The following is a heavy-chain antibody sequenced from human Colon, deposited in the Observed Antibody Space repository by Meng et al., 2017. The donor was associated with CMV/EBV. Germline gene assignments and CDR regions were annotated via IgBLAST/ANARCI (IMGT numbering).Heavy chain of an antibody. CDR3: ARDDPGDPLDY. CDR1: GYIFRNYA. Sequence: CRASGYIFRNYAISWVRQAPGQGLEWMGWIRGHNGDTNYAQKYQGRVTLTTDTSTNTAYMEMRSLRSDDTAMYYCARDDPGDPLDYWGQGTLVTVSS. D-gene: IGHD3-16*01. CDR2: IRGHNGDT. V-gene: IGHV1-18*01. J-gene: IGHJ4*02.